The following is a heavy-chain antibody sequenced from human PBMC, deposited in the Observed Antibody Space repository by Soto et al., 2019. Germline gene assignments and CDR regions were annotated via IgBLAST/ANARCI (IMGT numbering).Heavy chain of an antibody. CDR3: TRRLENYSYFDI. Sequence: GGSLRLSCAASGFTFSSYWMHWVRQAPGKGLEWVSRINTEGTSTVYADSVKGRFTISRDNAKNMLYVQMTSLRVEDTALYYCTRRLENYSYFDIWGQGILVTVSS. CDR2: INTEGTST. CDR1: GFTFSSYW. V-gene: IGHV3-74*01. D-gene: IGHD1-7*01. J-gene: IGHJ4*02.